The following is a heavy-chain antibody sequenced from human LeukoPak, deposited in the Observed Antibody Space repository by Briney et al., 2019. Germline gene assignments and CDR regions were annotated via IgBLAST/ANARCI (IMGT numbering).Heavy chain of an antibody. Sequence: ASVKVSCKASGCTFTSYGISWVRQAPGQGLEWMGWISAYNGNTNYAQKLQGRVTMTTDTSTSTAYMELRSLRSEDTAVYYCARGRVTMVRGVINWFDPWGQGTLVTVSS. CDR1: GCTFTSYG. CDR3: ARGRVTMVRGVINWFDP. J-gene: IGHJ5*02. V-gene: IGHV1-18*01. D-gene: IGHD3-10*01. CDR2: ISAYNGNT.